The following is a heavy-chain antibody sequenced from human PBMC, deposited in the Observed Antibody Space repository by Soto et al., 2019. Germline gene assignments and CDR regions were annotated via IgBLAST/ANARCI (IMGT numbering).Heavy chain of an antibody. J-gene: IGHJ4*02. D-gene: IGHD5-12*01. V-gene: IGHV3-23*01. Sequence: SGGSLRLSCTASRFMFSRYAMSWVRQAPGKGLEWVSGISGSGGSTWYAESVKGRFTISRDNSKNSLYLEMNSLRVEDTAKYYCVKEWTPRRAFDSWGQGTLVTVS. CDR3: VKEWTPRRAFDS. CDR1: RFMFSRYA. CDR2: ISGSGGST.